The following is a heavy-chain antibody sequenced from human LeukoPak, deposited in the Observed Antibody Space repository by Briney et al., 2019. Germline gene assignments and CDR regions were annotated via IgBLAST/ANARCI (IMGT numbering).Heavy chain of an antibody. CDR2: ISGSGGST. CDR3: ARERQNKDFWSGGDY. V-gene: IGHV3-23*01. CDR1: GFTFSSYS. D-gene: IGHD3-3*01. Sequence: GGSLRLSCAASGFTFSSYSMNWVRQAPGKGLEWVSAISGSGGSTYYADSVKGRFTISRDNSKNTLYLQMNSLRAEDTAVYYCARERQNKDFWSGGDYWGQGTLVTVSS. J-gene: IGHJ4*02.